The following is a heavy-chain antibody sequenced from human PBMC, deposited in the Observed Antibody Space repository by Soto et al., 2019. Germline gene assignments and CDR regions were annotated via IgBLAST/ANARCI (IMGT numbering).Heavy chain of an antibody. J-gene: IGHJ4*02. CDR2: SYYSGTT. CDR3: AKLVRDDVRRSDLDH. CDR1: GDSITASYSN. V-gene: IGHV4-39*01. Sequence: SETLSLTCTVSGDSITASYSNWAWIRQPPGKGLEWIGTSYYSGTTSQNPPLRSRVTISGDASRNQFSLNLRSVTAADSGVYYCAKLVRDDVRRSDLDHWGQGTLVTVSS. D-gene: IGHD3-10*02.